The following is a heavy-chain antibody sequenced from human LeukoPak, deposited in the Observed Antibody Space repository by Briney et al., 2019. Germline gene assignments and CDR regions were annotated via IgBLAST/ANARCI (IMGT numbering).Heavy chain of an antibody. V-gene: IGHV3-13*01. J-gene: IGHJ6*03. Sequence: PGGSLRLSCAASGFNFRNYDMHWVRQASGKGLEWVSAIDTAADRSYPVSVKGRFTISRENAHNSLFLQMNSPSTEEATVYYCARGGSPYDASYSYYLDVWGKGTRVTVSS. CDR2: IDTAADR. D-gene: IGHD3-22*01. CDR3: ARGGSPYDASYSYYLDV. CDR1: GFNFRNYD.